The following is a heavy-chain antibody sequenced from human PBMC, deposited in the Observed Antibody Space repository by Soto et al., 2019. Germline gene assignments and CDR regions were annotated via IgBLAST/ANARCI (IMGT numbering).Heavy chain of an antibody. D-gene: IGHD3-16*01. Sequence: QVQLQESGPGLVKPSETLSLTCTVSGVSITSHYWTWIRQPLGKGLEWIGNIHYSGSTNYSPSLKGRVIISVDTSEKQSSLKLSSVTTADTAVYYCTVGGAGHPFDSWGQGTLVTVSS. CDR1: GVSITSHY. CDR3: TVGGAGHPFDS. CDR2: IHYSGST. J-gene: IGHJ4*02. V-gene: IGHV4-59*11.